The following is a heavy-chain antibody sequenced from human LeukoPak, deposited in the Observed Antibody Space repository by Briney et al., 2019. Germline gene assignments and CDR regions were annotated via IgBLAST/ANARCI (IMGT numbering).Heavy chain of an antibody. CDR1: GGSISSSRYY. J-gene: IGHJ4*02. Sequence: SETLSLTCTVSGGSISSSRYYWGWIRQPPGKGLEWIGSIHYSGSTYYNPSLKSRVTMSISPSKAQFSLQLTSVTAADTAVYYCARARAAGSWYYFDSWGQGVLVTVSS. D-gene: IGHD6-13*01. CDR2: IHYSGST. V-gene: IGHV4-39*07. CDR3: ARARAAGSWYYFDS.